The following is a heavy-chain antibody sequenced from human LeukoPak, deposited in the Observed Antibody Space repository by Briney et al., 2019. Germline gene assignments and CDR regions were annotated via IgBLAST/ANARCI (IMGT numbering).Heavy chain of an antibody. CDR1: GFTFSSNG. V-gene: IGHV3-30*18. D-gene: IGHD2-2*01. CDR3: AKDYATRWALDY. Sequence: GRSLRLSCEASGFTFSSNGVHWVRQAPGKGLEWVALISYDGVNKFYADSVRGRFIISRDNSMNALYLQMNSLRVEDTAVYYCAKDYATRWALDYWGPGTLVTVSS. J-gene: IGHJ4*02. CDR2: ISYDGVNK.